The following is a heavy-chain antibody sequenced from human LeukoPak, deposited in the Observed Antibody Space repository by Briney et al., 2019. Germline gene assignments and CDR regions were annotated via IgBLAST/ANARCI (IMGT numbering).Heavy chain of an antibody. V-gene: IGHV4-39*01. J-gene: IGHJ5*02. CDR1: GGSISSSSYY. Sequence: PSETLSLTCTVSGGSISSSSYYWGWIRQPPGKGLEWIGSMYYSGITYYNPSLKSRVTISVDTSKNQFSLKLSSVTAADTAVYYCAKSGITAAGTGCLDPWGQGTLVTVSS. CDR3: AKSGITAAGTGCLDP. D-gene: IGHD6-13*01. CDR2: MYYSGIT.